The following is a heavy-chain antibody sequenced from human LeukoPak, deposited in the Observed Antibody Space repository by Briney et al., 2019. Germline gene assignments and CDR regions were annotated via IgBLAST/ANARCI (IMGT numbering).Heavy chain of an antibody. J-gene: IGHJ5*02. V-gene: IGHV4-61*02. CDR2: IYTSGST. Sequence: ASQTLSLTCTVSGGSISSGSYYWSWIRQPAGKGLEWIGRIYTSGSTNYNPSLKSRVTLSVDTSKNQFSLKLSSVTAADTAVYYCARVVSYLFDPWGQGTLVTVSS. CDR1: GGSISSGSYY. D-gene: IGHD2-8*01. CDR3: ARVVSYLFDP.